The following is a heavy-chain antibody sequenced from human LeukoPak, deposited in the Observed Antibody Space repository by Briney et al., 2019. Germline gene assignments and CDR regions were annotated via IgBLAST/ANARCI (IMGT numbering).Heavy chain of an antibody. V-gene: IGHV4-39*07. D-gene: IGHD4-11*01. CDR2: IYYSGST. CDR3: ARGDLQPGFDP. Sequence: SETLSLTCTVSGGSISSSSYYWGWIRQPPGKGLEWIGSIYYSGSTYYNPSLKSRVTISVDTSKNQFSLKLSSVTAADTAVYYCARGDLQPGFDPWGQGTLVTVSS. CDR1: GGSISSSSYY. J-gene: IGHJ5*02.